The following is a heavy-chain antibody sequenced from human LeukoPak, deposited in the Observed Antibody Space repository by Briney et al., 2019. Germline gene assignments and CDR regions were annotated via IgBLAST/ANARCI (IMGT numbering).Heavy chain of an antibody. CDR2: INPSVGST. V-gene: IGHV1-46*01. D-gene: IGHD2-15*01. J-gene: IGHJ3*02. CDR1: GYTLTRYY. Sequence: ASVKVSCKASGYTLTRYYMHWVRQAPGQGLEWMGIINPSVGSTTYTQKFQGRVTLTRDTPTNTVYMELSSLSSEDTAVYYCAREGFNSGARMAFHIWGQGPMVTVSS. CDR3: AREGFNSGARMAFHI.